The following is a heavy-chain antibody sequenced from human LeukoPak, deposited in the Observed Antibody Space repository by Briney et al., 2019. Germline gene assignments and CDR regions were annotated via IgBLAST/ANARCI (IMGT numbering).Heavy chain of an antibody. Sequence: GGSLRLSCAASGFTFTSYAMNWVRQAPGKGLEWVSGINWNGGSTGYADSVKGRFTISRDNAKNSLYLQMNSLRAEDTALYYCAREGLGVAYYFDYWGQGTLVTVSS. V-gene: IGHV3-20*04. CDR3: AREGLGVAYYFDY. D-gene: IGHD6-19*01. J-gene: IGHJ4*02. CDR1: GFTFTSYA. CDR2: INWNGGST.